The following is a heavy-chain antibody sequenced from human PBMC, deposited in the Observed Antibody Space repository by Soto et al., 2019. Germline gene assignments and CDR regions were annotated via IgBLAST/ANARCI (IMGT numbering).Heavy chain of an antibody. CDR2: VRGNGDPP. V-gene: IGHV3-64D*06. CDR3: VKSRGGNNFDFFD. D-gene: IGHD5-12*01. J-gene: IGHJ4*02. CDR1: GFTFSSYA. Sequence: PGGSLRLSCSASGFTFSSYAMHWVCQAPGKGLEYVSGVRGNGDPPFYADSVKGRFTISRDNSKNTLYLQMSGLSADDTAVYYCVKSRGGNNFDFFDWGQGALVTVSS.